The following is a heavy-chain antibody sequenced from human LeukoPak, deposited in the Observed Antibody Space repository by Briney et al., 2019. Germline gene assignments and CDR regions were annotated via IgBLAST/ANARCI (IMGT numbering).Heavy chain of an antibody. Sequence: PSETLSLTCTVSGYSISSGYYWGWIRQPPGKGLEWTGSIDHSGSTYYNPSLKSRITISVDTSKNQFSLKLSSVTAADTAVYYCARNSWGTDYYMDVWGKGTTVTISS. J-gene: IGHJ6*03. CDR1: GYSISSGYY. V-gene: IGHV4-38-2*02. CDR3: ARNSWGTDYYMDV. CDR2: IDHSGST. D-gene: IGHD3-16*01.